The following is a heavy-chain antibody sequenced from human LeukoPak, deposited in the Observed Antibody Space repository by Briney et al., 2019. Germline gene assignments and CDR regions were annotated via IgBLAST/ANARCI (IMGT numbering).Heavy chain of an antibody. CDR2: INPKSGAT. V-gene: IGHV1-2*02. J-gene: IGHJ4*02. Sequence: ASVKVSCKASGYTFTDYYIHWVRQAPGQRFEWMGWINPKSGATHYVERLQGRVTMTTDTSISTVYMELTRLTSDDTATYYCARRGSYYDYWGQGTLVTVSS. CDR1: GYTFTDYY. CDR3: ARRGSYYDY. D-gene: IGHD3-10*01.